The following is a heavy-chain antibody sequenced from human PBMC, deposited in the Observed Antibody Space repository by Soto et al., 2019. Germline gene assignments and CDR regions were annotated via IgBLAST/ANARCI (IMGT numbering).Heavy chain of an antibody. D-gene: IGHD4-17*01. CDR1: GFTFNNYA. J-gene: IGHJ6*02. CDR2: ISGRGGST. Sequence: PGGSLRLSCAASGFTFNNYAMSWVRQAPDKGLEWVSAISGRGGSTYSDDSVKGRFTISRDNSKNTLFLQMNSLRAEDTAVYYCAKDSTVTTSLYSYYYGLYVWGQGTTVTVSS. CDR3: AKDSTVTTSLYSYYYGLYV. V-gene: IGHV3-23*01.